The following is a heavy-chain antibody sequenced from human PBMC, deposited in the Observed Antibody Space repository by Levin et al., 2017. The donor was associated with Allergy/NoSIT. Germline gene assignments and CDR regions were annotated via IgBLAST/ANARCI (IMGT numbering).Heavy chain of an antibody. CDR3: AHALSAALAVTYIDY. CDR2: ISEGGGLT. CDR1: GFLFRNYE. J-gene: IGHJ4*02. V-gene: IGHV3-23*01. D-gene: IGHD4-17*01. Sequence: HPGGSLRLSCAASGFLFRNYEMSWVRQAPGKGLEWVATISEGGGLTYYANSVKGRFTISRDNSKSTLYLQLNSLRAEDTAIYYCAHALSAALAVTYIDYWGQGTLVTVSS.